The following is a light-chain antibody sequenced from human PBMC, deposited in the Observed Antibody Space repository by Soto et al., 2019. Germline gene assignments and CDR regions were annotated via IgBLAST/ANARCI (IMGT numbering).Light chain of an antibody. J-gene: IGLJ1*01. CDR3: NSFRVNRLYV. CDR1: SSDVGGYNA. CDR2: DVT. V-gene: IGLV2-14*03. Sequence: QSVLAQPASVSGSPGQTITISCTGTSSDVGGYNAVSWYQHHPGKAPKLIIYDVTHRPAGISDRFSASKSGNTASLTISGLQAEDEADYYCNSFRVNRLYVFGTGTKVTVL.